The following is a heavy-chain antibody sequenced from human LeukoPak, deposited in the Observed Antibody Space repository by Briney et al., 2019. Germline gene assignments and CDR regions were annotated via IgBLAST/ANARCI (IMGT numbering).Heavy chain of an antibody. CDR2: IDKNDATT. J-gene: IGHJ5*02. D-gene: IGHD6-13*01. V-gene: IGHV3-23*01. CDR3: ARAYSTTWYNWFDP. Sequence: PGGSLRLSCAASGFTFSNYAMSWVRQAPGKGLEWVSSIDKNDATTNYADSVKGRFTISRDNARNSLFLQMNSLRVEDTAVYYCARAYSTTWYNWFDPWGQGTLVTVSS. CDR1: GFTFSNYA.